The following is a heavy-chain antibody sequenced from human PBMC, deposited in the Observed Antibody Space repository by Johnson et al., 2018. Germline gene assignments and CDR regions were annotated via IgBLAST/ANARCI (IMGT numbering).Heavy chain of an antibody. CDR2: IDIASHTI. J-gene: IGHJ5*02. Sequence: VQLVQSGGGLVQPGGSLRLSCVAYGFTLSSYSMTWVRQAPGTGLDWLSCIDIASHTIYYADSVKGRFTISRYNAKNSLYLQMRSLRDEDSAVYYCSRGPPLFDPWGQGTLVTVSS. CDR1: GFTLSSYS. V-gene: IGHV3-48*02. CDR3: SRGPPLFDP.